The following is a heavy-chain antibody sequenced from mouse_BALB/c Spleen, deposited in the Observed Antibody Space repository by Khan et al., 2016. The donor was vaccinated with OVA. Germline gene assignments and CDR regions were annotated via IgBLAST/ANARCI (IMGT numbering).Heavy chain of an antibody. V-gene: IGHV1S41*01. D-gene: IGHD1-1*01. J-gene: IGHJ4*01. CDR3: ARSNYYGGSLYAMDY. Sequence: DLVKPGASVKLSCKASGYTFTSYWIYWIKQRPGEGLEWIGRLGPGSGSTYYNEMFKGKATLTVDTSPSTAYIQLSSLSSEDSAVYFCARSNYYGGSLYAMDYWGQGTSVTVSS. CDR2: LGPGSGST. CDR1: GYTFTSYW.